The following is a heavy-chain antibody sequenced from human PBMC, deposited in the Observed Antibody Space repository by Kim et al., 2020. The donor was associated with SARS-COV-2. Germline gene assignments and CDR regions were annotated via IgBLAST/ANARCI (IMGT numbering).Heavy chain of an antibody. D-gene: IGHD3-10*01. CDR3: ATGYYYGSGGAPGTLDY. CDR1: GGSFSGYY. J-gene: IGHJ4*02. Sequence: SETLSLTCAVYGGSFSGYYWSWIRQPPGKGLEWIGEINHSGSTNYNPSLKSRVTISVDTSKNQFSLKLSSVTAADTAVYYCATGYYYGSGGAPGTLDYWGQGTLVTVSS. V-gene: IGHV4-34*01. CDR2: INHSGST.